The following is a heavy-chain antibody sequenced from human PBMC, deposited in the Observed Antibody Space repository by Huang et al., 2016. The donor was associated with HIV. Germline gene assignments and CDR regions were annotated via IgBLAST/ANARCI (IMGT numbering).Heavy chain of an antibody. J-gene: IGHJ6*03. CDR1: GGSIGSGGFY. CDR2: FDTIGTT. Sequence: QGQLQESGPGLVKPSQTLSLTCTVSGGSIGSGGFYWTWIRQPAGKGLEWIGEFDTIGTTKYNPSLKSRVTISLDTTKNQFSLKLRFVTAADTAVYFCARSGDGGKSPMDVWGKGTTVTVSS. D-gene: IGHD2-15*01. CDR3: ARSGDGGKSPMDV. V-gene: IGHV4-61*09.